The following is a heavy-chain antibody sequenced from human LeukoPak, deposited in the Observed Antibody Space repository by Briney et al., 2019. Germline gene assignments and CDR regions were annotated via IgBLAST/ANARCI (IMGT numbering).Heavy chain of an antibody. J-gene: IGHJ4*02. CDR1: GFTFSSYA. CDR2: ISYDGSNK. D-gene: IGHD2-15*01. Sequence: GGSLRLSCAASGFTFSSYAMHWVRQAPGKGLEWVAVISYDGSNKYYADSVKGRFTISRDNSKNTLYLQMNSLRAEDTAVYYCARDPTPRVVAADFDYWGQGTLVTVSS. CDR3: ARDPTPRVVAADFDY. V-gene: IGHV3-30-3*01.